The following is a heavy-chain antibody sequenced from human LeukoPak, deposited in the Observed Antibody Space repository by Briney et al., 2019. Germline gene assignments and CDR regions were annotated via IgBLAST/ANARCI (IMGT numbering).Heavy chain of an antibody. CDR1: GYTFTSYA. D-gene: IGHD6-19*01. CDR2: SNAGNGNT. V-gene: IGHV1-3*02. CDR3: ARDGGESAVAGTHYYYGMDV. J-gene: IGHJ6*02. Sequence: ASVKVSCKASGYTFTSYAMHWVRQAPGQRLEWMGWSNAGNGNTKYSQEFQGGVTITRDTSASTAYMELSSLRSEDMAVYYCARDGGESAVAGTHYYYGMDVWGQGTTVTVSS.